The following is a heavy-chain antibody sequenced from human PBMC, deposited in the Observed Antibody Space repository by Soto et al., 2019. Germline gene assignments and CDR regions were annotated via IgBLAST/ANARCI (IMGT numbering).Heavy chain of an antibody. CDR2: IYYSGST. D-gene: IGHD2-15*01. CDR1: GGSVISGSYY. Sequence: SETLSLTCTVSGGSVISGSYYWILIRQPPGKGLEGIGYIYYSGSTNYNPSLKSRVTISVDTSKNQFSLKLSSVSAADTAVYYCARAMRGICRGGSCIDYYYYGLAGWGQGTTVTVSS. J-gene: IGHJ6*02. V-gene: IGHV4-61*01. CDR3: ARAMRGICRGGSCIDYYYYGLAG.